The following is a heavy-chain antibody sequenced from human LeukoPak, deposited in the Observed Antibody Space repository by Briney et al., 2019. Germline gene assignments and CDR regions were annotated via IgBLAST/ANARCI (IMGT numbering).Heavy chain of an antibody. CDR3: ARDLSTAAGPGS. V-gene: IGHV1-46*01. CDR2: INPSGGST. D-gene: IGHD6-13*01. Sequence: ASVTVSCKASGYTFTSYYMHWVRQAPGQGLEWMGIINPSGGSTSYAQKFQGRVTMTRNTSTSTVYMELSSLRSEDTAVYYCARDLSTAAGPGSWGQGTLVTVSS. CDR1: GYTFTSYY. J-gene: IGHJ4*02.